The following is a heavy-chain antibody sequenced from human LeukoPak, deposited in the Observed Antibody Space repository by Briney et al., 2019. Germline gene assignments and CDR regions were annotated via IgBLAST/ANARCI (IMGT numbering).Heavy chain of an antibody. J-gene: IGHJ6*02. Sequence: PSETLSLTCTVSGSSISSGDYYWSWIRQPPGKGLEWIGYIYYSGSTYYNPSLKSRVTISVDTSKNQFSLKLSSVTAADTAVYYCACQLLPGGFPGSYGMDVWGQGTTVTVSS. CDR3: ACQLLPGGFPGSYGMDV. CDR2: IYYSGST. D-gene: IGHD2-2*01. V-gene: IGHV4-30-4*01. CDR1: GSSISSGDYY.